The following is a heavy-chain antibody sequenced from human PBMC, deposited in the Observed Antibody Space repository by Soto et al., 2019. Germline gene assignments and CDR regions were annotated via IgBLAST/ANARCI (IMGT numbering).Heavy chain of an antibody. CDR2: INHSGST. CDR3: ARGLGAYYYYYGMDV. CDR1: GGSFSGYY. J-gene: IGHJ6*02. Sequence: SETLSLTCAVYGGSFSGYYWSWIRQPPGKGLEWIGEINHSGSTNYNPSLKSRVTISVDTSKNQFSLKLSSVTAADTAVYYCARGLGAYYYYYGMDVWGQGTTVTV. D-gene: IGHD3-10*01. V-gene: IGHV4-34*01.